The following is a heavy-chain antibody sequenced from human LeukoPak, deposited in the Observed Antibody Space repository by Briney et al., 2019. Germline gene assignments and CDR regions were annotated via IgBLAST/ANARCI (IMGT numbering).Heavy chain of an antibody. D-gene: IGHD1-7*01. CDR3: ARYNWNYYFDY. J-gene: IGHJ4*02. CDR2: IKQDGSEK. V-gene: IGHV3-7*01. Sequence: RGSLRLSCAASGFTFSSYWMNWVRQAPGKGLEWVANIKQDGSEKYYVDPVKGRFTTSRDNAKNSLYLQMNSLRAEDTAVYYCARYNWNYYFDYWGQGTLVTVSS. CDR1: GFTFSSYW.